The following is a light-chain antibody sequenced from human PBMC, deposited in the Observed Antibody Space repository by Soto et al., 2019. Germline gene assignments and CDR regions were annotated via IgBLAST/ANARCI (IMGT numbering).Light chain of an antibody. CDR2: GAS. J-gene: IGKJ5*01. Sequence: EIVLTQSPATLSLSPGERASLSCRASQSVGNSLAWYQHKPGQAPRLLIYGASSRATGIPDRFSGSGSGTDFTLTISGLEPEDSAVYYCQQYGSSHTFGQGTRLEI. CDR1: QSVGNS. V-gene: IGKV3-20*01. CDR3: QQYGSSHT.